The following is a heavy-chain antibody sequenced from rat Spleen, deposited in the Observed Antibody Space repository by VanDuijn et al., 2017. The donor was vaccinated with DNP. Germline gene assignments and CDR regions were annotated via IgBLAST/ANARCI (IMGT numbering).Heavy chain of an antibody. CDR1: GYSITSNY. V-gene: IGHV3-1*01. CDR2: ISYSGST. D-gene: IGHD1-7*01. J-gene: IGHJ2*01. CDR3: ARWTRYFDY. Sequence: EVQLQESGPGLVKPSQSLSLTCSVTGYSITSNYWGWIRKFPGNKMEWIGHISYSGSTGYNPSLKSRISITRDTSKNHFFLHLNSVTTEDTATYYCARWTRYFDYWGQGVMVTVSS.